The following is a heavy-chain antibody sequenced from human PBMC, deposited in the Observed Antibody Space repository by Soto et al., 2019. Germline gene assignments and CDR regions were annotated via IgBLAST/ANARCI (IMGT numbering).Heavy chain of an antibody. V-gene: IGHV4-34*01. CDR1: GGSFTGYY. Sequence: QLQLHQSGAGLLKPSETLSLTCDVSGGSFTGYYWAWIRQPLVKGLEWIGEINHSGFTNYNPSLTGRVTISLDTSRSQFSLKLDSLTAANTAFYFCARGHGRFSHWGQRTLVTVSS. CDR2: INHSGFT. J-gene: IGHJ4*02. CDR3: ARGHGRFSH.